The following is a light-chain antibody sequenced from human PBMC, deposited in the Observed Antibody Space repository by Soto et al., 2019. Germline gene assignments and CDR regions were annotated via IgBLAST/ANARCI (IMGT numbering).Light chain of an antibody. J-gene: IGKJ2*01. CDR3: NQYAFSPLT. CDR1: QTVGNNY. CDR2: NAF. Sequence: EIVLTQSPGTLSLSPGERATVYSRPTQTVGNNYLAWFQQKPGQTPRLVIYNAFSRATGIPDRFSGSGSGTDFTLTISRLEPEDFAVYYCNQYAFSPLTFGKGTKVDIK. V-gene: IGKV3-20*01.